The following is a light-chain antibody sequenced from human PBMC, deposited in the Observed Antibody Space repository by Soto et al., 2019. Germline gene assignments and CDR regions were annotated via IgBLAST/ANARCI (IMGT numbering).Light chain of an antibody. CDR2: DVN. CDR3: DSFTSSATWGV. J-gene: IGLJ3*02. CDR1: SSDVGDYNY. V-gene: IGLV2-14*01. Sequence: QSALTQPASVSGSPGQSITISCTGTSSDVGDYNYVSWYQQHPGKAPKLMIYDVNHRPSGVSNRFSGFKSGNTASLTISGLQAEDEADYYCDSFTSSATWGVFGGGTKLTVL.